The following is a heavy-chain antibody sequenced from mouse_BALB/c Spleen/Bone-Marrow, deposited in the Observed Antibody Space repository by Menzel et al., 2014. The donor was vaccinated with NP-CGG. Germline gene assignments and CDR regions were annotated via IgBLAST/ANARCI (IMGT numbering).Heavy chain of an antibody. V-gene: IGHV1-87*01. J-gene: IGHJ1*01. CDR2: IYPGDGDT. D-gene: IGHD1-1*01. Sequence: LEESGAELARPGASVKLSCKASGYTFTSYWMQWVKQRPGQGLEWIVAIYPGDGDTRYTQKFKGKATLTADKSSSTAYMQLSSLASEDSAVYYCARRYGSSYCWYFDVWGAGTTVTVSS. CDR3: ARRYGSSYCWYFDV. CDR1: GYTFTSYW.